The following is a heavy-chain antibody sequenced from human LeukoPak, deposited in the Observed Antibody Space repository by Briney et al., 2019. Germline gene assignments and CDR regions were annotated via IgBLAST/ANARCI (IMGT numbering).Heavy chain of an antibody. J-gene: IGHJ3*02. V-gene: IGHV4-59*01. CDR1: GGSISSYY. CDR2: IHYSGST. CDR3: AREKVDAFDI. Sequence: SETLSLTCTVSGGSISSYYWSWIRQPPGKGLEWIGYIHYSGSTNYNPSLKSRVTISADTSKNQFSLKLSSVTAADTAVYYCAREKVDAFDIWGQGTMVTVSS.